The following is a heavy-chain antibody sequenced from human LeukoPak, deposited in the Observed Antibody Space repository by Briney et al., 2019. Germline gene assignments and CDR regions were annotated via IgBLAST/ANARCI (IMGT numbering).Heavy chain of an antibody. Sequence: PSQTLSLTCAISGDSVSSNGASWSWIRQSPSRGLEWLGRTYYRSQQWHSDYAPSVKGRLTLNPDTSKNQFSLQLNSMTPEDTAVYYCGRETDFGVVTHWGQGTLVTVSS. J-gene: IGHJ4*02. D-gene: IGHD3-3*01. CDR2: TYYRSQQWHS. CDR3: GRETDFGVVTH. CDR1: GDSVSSNGAS. V-gene: IGHV6-1*01.